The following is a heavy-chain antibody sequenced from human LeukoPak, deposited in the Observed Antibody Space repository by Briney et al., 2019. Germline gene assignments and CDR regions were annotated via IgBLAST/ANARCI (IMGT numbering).Heavy chain of an antibody. CDR1: GFTFSSYS. D-gene: IGHD3-3*01. Sequence: GGSLRLSCAASGFTFSSYSMTWVRQAPGKGLEWVAVISYDGSNKYYADSVKGRFTISRDNSKNTLYLQMNSLRAEDTAVYYCARGYYDFWSGYYNYWGQGTLVTVSS. J-gene: IGHJ4*02. CDR3: ARGYYDFWSGYYNY. V-gene: IGHV3-30*03. CDR2: ISYDGSNK.